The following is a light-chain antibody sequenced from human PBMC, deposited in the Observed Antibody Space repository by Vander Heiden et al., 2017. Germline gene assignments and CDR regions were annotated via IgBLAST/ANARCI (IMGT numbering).Light chain of an antibody. J-gene: IGLJ2*01. CDR2: DYS. CDR1: NIGTKS. V-gene: IGLV3-21*02. Sequence: SYVLTQPPSVSVAPGQTASITCGGNNIGTKSVQWYQQKAGQAPVMVVYDYSDRPSGIPERFSGSNSANTATLTISRVEADDEADYYCQVWDSGTDHVVFGGGTKLTVL. CDR3: QVWDSGTDHVV.